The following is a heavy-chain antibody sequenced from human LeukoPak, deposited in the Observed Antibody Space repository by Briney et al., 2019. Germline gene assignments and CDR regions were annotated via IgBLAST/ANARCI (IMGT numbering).Heavy chain of an antibody. CDR3: ATYYYGSDVYFQH. CDR2: ISGGSGTI. CDR1: GFTFSSYS. V-gene: IGHV3-48*02. D-gene: IGHD3-10*01. Sequence: GGSLRLSCAASGFTFSSYSMNWVRQAPGQGLEWVSYISGGSGTIYYADSVKGRFTISRDNAKNSLYLEMNSLRDEDTAVYYCATYYYGSDVYFQHWGQGTLVTVSS. J-gene: IGHJ1*01.